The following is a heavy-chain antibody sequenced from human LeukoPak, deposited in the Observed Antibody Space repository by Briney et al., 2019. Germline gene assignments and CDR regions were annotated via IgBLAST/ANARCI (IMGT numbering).Heavy chain of an antibody. CDR1: GDPISVYS. CDR3: ARATQYSGAFRGPEYFQL. Sequence: SETLSLTCTVSGDPISVYSWGWIRQPAGKGLEWIGLIYTGGSTHHYNPSLNSRVTLSVDTSKNQFSLKLTSVTAADTAVYYCARATQYSGAFRGPEYFQLWSQGTLVTVSS. CDR2: IYTGGSTH. D-gene: IGHD1-26*01. V-gene: IGHV4-4*07. J-gene: IGHJ1*01.